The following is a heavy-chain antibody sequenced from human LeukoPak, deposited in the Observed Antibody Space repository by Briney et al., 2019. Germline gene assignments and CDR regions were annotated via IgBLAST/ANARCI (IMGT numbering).Heavy chain of an antibody. CDR1: GGSISSYY. CDR2: IYNSVTT. J-gene: IGHJ6*02. V-gene: IGHV4-59*08. CDR3: ARRAGYYYGMDV. Sequence: PSETLSLTCTVSGGSISSYYWSWIRQPPGKGLEWIGYIYNSVTTNYNPSLKSRVTISVDTSKNQFSLKLSSVTAADTAVYYCARRAGYYYGMDVWGQGTTVTVSS.